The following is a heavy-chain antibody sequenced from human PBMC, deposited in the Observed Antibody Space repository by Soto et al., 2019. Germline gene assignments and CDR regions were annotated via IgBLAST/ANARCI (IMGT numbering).Heavy chain of an antibody. CDR1: SGSISSSNW. D-gene: IGHD3-22*01. CDR2: IYHSGST. J-gene: IGHJ4*02. Sequence: SETLSLTCAVSSGSISSSNWWSWVRQPPGKGLEWIGEIYHSGSTNYNPSLKSRVTISVDKSKNQFSLKLSSVTAADTAVYYCARRLLRPYYFDYWGQGTLVTVSS. CDR3: ARRLLRPYYFDY. V-gene: IGHV4-4*02.